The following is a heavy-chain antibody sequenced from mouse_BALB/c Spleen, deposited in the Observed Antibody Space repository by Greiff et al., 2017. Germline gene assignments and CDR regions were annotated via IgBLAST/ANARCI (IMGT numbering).Heavy chain of an antibody. Sequence: EVKLMESGPDLVKPSQSLSLTCTVTGYSITSGYSWHWIRQFPGNKLEWMGYIHYSGSTNYNPSLKSRISITRDTSKNQFFLQLNSVTTEDTATYYCARSPYYRYDGYYFDYWGQGTTLTVSS. CDR2: IHYSGST. J-gene: IGHJ2*01. CDR1: GYSITSGYS. V-gene: IGHV3-1*02. D-gene: IGHD2-14*01. CDR3: ARSPYYRYDGYYFDY.